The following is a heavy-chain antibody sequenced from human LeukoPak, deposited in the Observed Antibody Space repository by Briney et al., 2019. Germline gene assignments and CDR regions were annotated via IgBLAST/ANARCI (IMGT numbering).Heavy chain of an antibody. V-gene: IGHV3-23*01. Sequence: GVSLRLSCAASGFTFSTYAMRWVRQAPGKGLEWVSTISGGGGTTYYGDSVKGRFTISRDNSKNTLYLQMSSLRAEDTAVYYCAIPVISTGNSNSFDIWGQGTMVTVSS. J-gene: IGHJ3*02. CDR1: GFTFSTYA. CDR3: AIPVISTGNSNSFDI. CDR2: ISGGGGTT. D-gene: IGHD2-21*01.